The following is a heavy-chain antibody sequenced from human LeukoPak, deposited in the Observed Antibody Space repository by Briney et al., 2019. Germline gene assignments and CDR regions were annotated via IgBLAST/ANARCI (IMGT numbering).Heavy chain of an antibody. CDR1: GFTFSSYA. Sequence: GGSLRLSCAASGFTFSSYAMSWVRQAPGKGLEWVSAISGSGGSTYHADSVKGRFTISRDNSKNTLYLQMNSLRAEDTAVYYCAKGKPYPTYYYDSSGYYAPVYWGQGTLVTVSS. CDR2: ISGSGGST. J-gene: IGHJ4*02. D-gene: IGHD3-22*01. V-gene: IGHV3-23*01. CDR3: AKGKPYPTYYYDSSGYYAPVY.